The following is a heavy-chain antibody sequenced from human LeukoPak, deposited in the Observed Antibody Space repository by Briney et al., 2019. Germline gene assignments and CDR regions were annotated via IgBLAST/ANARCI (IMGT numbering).Heavy chain of an antibody. D-gene: IGHD2-2*01. CDR3: ARSVYGCSSTSCSFLFDY. V-gene: IGHV4-4*07. CDR1: GGSICSYY. Sequence: SETLSLTCTVSGGSICSYYWSWIRQPAGKGLGWIGRIYTSGSTNYNPSLKSRVTMSVDTSKNQFSLKLSSVTAADTAVYYCARSVYGCSSTSCSFLFDYWGQGTLVTVSS. CDR2: IYTSGST. J-gene: IGHJ4*02.